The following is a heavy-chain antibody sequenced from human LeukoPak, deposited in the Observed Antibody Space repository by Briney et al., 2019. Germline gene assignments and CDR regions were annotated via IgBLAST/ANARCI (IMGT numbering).Heavy chain of an antibody. CDR1: GFTFDDYA. CDR2: ISWNSGSI. D-gene: IGHD2-2*01. V-gene: IGHV3-9*01. Sequence: PGGSRRLSCAASGFTFDDYAMHWVRQAPGKGLEWVSGISWNSGSIGYADSVKGRFTISRDNAKNSLYLQMNSLRAEDTALYYCAKDIVLREVVVPAGSFDYWGQGTLVTVSS. CDR3: AKDIVLREVVVPAGSFDY. J-gene: IGHJ4*02.